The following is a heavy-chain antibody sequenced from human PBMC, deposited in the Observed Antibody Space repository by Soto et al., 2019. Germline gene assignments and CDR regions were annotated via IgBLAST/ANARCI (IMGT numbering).Heavy chain of an antibody. D-gene: IGHD2-15*01. CDR2: IYYSGST. V-gene: IGHV4-59*08. CDR3: AKDASCYSCGA. CDR1: GGSISSYY. J-gene: IGHJ4*02. Sequence: TETLSLTCTVSGGSISSYYWSWLRQPPGKGLEWIGYIYYSGSTNYNPSLKSRVTISVDTSKNQISLKLRSVTATDTAVYYCAKDASCYSCGAWGQGALVTVSS.